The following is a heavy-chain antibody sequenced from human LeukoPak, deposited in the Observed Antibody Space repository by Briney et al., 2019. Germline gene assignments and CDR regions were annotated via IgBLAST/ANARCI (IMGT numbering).Heavy chain of an antibody. J-gene: IGHJ6*03. V-gene: IGHV1-69*05. Sequence: SVKVSCKASGGTFSSYAISWVRQAPGQGLEWMGGIIPIFGTANYAQKFQGRVTITTDESTSTAYMELSSLRSEDTAVYYCARGPAIFGVVTVYYYYYYMDVWGKGTTDTVSS. CDR3: ARGPAIFGVVTVYYYYYYMDV. CDR1: GGTFSSYA. D-gene: IGHD3-3*01. CDR2: IIPIFGTA.